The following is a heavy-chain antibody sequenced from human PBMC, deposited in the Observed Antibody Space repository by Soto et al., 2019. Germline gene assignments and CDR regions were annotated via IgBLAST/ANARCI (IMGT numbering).Heavy chain of an antibody. Sequence: SETLSLTCTVSGGSISSYYWSWIRQPPWKGLEWIGYIYYSGSTNYNPSLKSRVTISVDTSKNQFSLKLSSVTAADTAVYYCARNDFWSGYTDYNWFDPWGQGTLVTVSS. J-gene: IGHJ5*02. V-gene: IGHV4-59*08. D-gene: IGHD3-3*01. CDR3: ARNDFWSGYTDYNWFDP. CDR2: IYYSGST. CDR1: GGSISSYY.